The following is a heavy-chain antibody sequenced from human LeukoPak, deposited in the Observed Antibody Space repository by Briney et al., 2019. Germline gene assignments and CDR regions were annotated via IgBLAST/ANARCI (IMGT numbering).Heavy chain of an antibody. V-gene: IGHV4-59*11. J-gene: IGHJ6*03. CDR2: ISNSGRS. CDR3: GRDALVGFLSYYYIDV. D-gene: IGHD3-10*01. Sequence: SDTLSLTCTVSDGPIRSHYWTWIRQSPIKGLEWIGDISNSGRSKYNLSRRSRVTISIDTSSSQFSLRLSSVAAADTAVYYCGRDALVGFLSYYYIDVWGRGITVTVSS. CDR1: DGPIRSHY.